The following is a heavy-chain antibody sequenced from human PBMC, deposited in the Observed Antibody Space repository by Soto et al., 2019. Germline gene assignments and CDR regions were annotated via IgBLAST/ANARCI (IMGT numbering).Heavy chain of an antibody. CDR2: MNEFGSER. J-gene: IGHJ4*02. D-gene: IGHD2-15*01. CDR3: ARATGADQDAY. Sequence: EVQLVEAVRGLVQPGGSLRLSCSASGFIFRSYWMSWLRQAPGKGLEWGASMNEFGSERYYVDSVNGRLTISRDNSKKSLYLQLNSLTAEDTAVYYCARATGADQDAYWGQGTLGTVSS. V-gene: IGHV3-7*04. CDR1: GFIFRSYW.